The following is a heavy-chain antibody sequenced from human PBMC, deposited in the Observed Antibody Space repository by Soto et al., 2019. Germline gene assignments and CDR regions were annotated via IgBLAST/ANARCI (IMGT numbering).Heavy chain of an antibody. J-gene: IGHJ3*02. V-gene: IGHV1-69*02. CDR2: IIPMLGIR. CDR3: TIGSWSGEVFDI. CDR1: GGTFSTYS. D-gene: IGHD2-21*01. Sequence: QVQLVQSGAEVKKPGSSVKVSCKDSGGTFSTYSMFWGRQAPGQGLEWRGRIIPMLGIRNYAQRFQDRVTITADKSTATAHMELSSLRSEDTALYYCTIGSWSGEVFDIWGQGTMVTVSS.